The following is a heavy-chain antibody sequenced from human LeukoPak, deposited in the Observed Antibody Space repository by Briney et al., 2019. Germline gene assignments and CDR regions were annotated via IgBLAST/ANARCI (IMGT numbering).Heavy chain of an antibody. CDR2: IKCKTDGRTT. CDR1: GFTYSNAW. V-gene: IGHV3-15*01. J-gene: IGHJ4*02. Sequence: GGSLRLSCAASGFTYSNAWMRWVRQAPGKGREWVGRIKCKTDGRTTDYAAHGKGRVTTSRDDSKNTLYLKMNSLKTDDTAVYCCTITITFGGIIVAIVYWGQGTLVTVSS. D-gene: IGHD3-16*02. CDR3: TITITFGGIIVAIVY.